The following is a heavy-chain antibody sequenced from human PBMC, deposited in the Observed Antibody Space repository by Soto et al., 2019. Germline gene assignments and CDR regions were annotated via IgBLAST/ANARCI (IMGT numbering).Heavy chain of an antibody. D-gene: IGHD3-9*01. CDR2: VYYSGST. V-gene: IGHV4-38-2*01. J-gene: IGHJ4*02. Sequence: PAESLSLSCAASGYSISNGDNCGWLRQAPGKGLEWIGSVYYSGSTHYEPSLRGRIAISVDTLKNQFSLRLTSVTAADTAMYFCARNISTYFDSWGQGIPVTVSS. CDR3: ARNISTYFDS. CDR1: GYSISNGDN.